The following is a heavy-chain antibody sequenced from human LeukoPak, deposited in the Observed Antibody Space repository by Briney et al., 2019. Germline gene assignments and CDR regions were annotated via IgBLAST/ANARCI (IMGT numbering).Heavy chain of an antibody. D-gene: IGHD6-13*01. V-gene: IGHV4-59*01. Sequence: SGTLSLTCTGSGGSISSDYWSWIRQPPGKGLEGMGDIYYSGSTNYNPSLKSRVNISVDTSKHQFYLKLSPVTAADTAVYYCARAQTLAAAGTGFDYWGQGTLVTVSS. CDR1: GGSISSDY. CDR2: IYYSGST. J-gene: IGHJ4*02. CDR3: ARAQTLAAAGTGFDY.